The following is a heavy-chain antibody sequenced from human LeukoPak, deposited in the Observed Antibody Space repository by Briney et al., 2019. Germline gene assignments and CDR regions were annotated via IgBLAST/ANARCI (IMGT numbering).Heavy chain of an antibody. Sequence: GGSLRLSCAASGFTFSSYSMNWVRQAPGKGQEWVSAISSSSYIYFADSVKGRFTISRDNAKNSLYLQMNSLRAEDTAVYYCAGTQLPFDYWGQGTLVTVSS. CDR2: ISSSSYI. CDR1: GFTFSSYS. CDR3: AGTQLPFDY. V-gene: IGHV3-21*01. D-gene: IGHD5-18*01. J-gene: IGHJ4*02.